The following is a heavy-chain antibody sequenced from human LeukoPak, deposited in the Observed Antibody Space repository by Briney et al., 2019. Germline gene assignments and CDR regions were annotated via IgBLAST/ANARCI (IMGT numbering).Heavy chain of an antibody. V-gene: IGHV3-23*01. Sequence: GGSLRLSCAASGFRFNTYWMSWVRQAPGKGLEWVSAISGSGGSTYYADSVKGRFTISRDNSKNTLYLQMNSLRAEDTAVYYCAKDGYYHEYYYYYYYMDVWGKGTTVTISS. CDR1: GFRFNTYW. CDR2: ISGSGGST. D-gene: IGHD3-22*01. CDR3: AKDGYYHEYYYYYYYMDV. J-gene: IGHJ6*03.